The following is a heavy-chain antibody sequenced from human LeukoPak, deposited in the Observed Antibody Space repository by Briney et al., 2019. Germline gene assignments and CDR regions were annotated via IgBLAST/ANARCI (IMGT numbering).Heavy chain of an antibody. CDR2: IYNSGST. J-gene: IGHJ4*02. V-gene: IGHV4-59*02. CDR1: GGSVSSDY. Sequence: SETLSLTCTVSGGSVSSDYCSWIRQPPGKGLEWIGYIYNSGSTNYNPSLKSRVTISLDTSRNQFSLKLTSVTAADTALYYCASEYCTSSTCRFDSWGQGTLVTVSS. D-gene: IGHD2-8*01. CDR3: ASEYCTSSTCRFDS.